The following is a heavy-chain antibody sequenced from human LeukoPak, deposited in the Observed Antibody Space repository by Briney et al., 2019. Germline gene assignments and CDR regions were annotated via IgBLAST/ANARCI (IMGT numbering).Heavy chain of an antibody. CDR1: GFTFSSYA. CDR2: IWYDGSNK. Sequence: GGSLRLSCAASGFTFSSYAMSWVRQAPGKGLEWVAVIWYDGSNKYYADSVKGRFTISRDNSKNTLYLQMNSLRAEDTAVYYCARGSRGAGLGMDVWGQGTTVTVSS. CDR3: ARGSRGAGLGMDV. D-gene: IGHD3-10*01. J-gene: IGHJ6*02. V-gene: IGHV3-33*08.